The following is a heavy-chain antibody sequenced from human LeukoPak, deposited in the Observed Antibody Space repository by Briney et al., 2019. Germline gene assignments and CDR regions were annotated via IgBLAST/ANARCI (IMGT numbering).Heavy chain of an antibody. V-gene: IGHV4-39*01. D-gene: IGHD3/OR15-3a*01. CDR3: ARHLRWRTSFSPFDY. Sequence: SETLSLTCAVSGGSISSNSYYWGWIRQPPGKGLEWIGSIYYSGSTYYNPSLKSRVTISVDTSKNQLSLKLSSVTAADTAAYYCARHLRWRTSFSPFDYWGQGTLVTVSS. CDR1: GGSISSNSYY. J-gene: IGHJ4*02. CDR2: IYYSGST.